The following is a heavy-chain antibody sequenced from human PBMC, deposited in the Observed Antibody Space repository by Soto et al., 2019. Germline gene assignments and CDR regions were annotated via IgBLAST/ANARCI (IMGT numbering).Heavy chain of an antibody. Sequence: SETLSLTCTVSGGSISSYYWSWIRQPPGKGLEWIGYIYYSGSTNYNPSLKSRVTISVDTSKNQFSLKLSSVTAADTAVYYCARMSYDILTGSDYWGQGTLVTVSS. V-gene: IGHV4-59*01. D-gene: IGHD3-9*01. CDR3: ARMSYDILTGSDY. CDR2: IYYSGST. J-gene: IGHJ4*02. CDR1: GGSISSYY.